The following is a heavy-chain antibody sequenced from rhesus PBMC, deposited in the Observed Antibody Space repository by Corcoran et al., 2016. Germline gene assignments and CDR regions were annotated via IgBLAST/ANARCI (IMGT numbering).Heavy chain of an antibody. J-gene: IGHJ2*01. CDR3: ARVPYSGSFWYFDL. CDR2: ISDSGST. Sequence: QLQLQESGPGLVKPSETLSLTCAVSGYSISSGYGWSWIRQPPGKGLEWIRYISDSGSTTYNPSLKSRVTISSDTSKNQSSLKLSSVTAADTAVYYCARVPYSGSFWYFDLWGPGTPITISS. D-gene: IGHD6-25*01. CDR1: GYSISSGYG. V-gene: IGHV4-122*02.